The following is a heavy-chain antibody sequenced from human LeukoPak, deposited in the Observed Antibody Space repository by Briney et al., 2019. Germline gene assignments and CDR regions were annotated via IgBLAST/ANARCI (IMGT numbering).Heavy chain of an antibody. D-gene: IGHD2-2*01. V-gene: IGHV1-69*04. CDR2: IIPILGIA. Sequence: ASVKVSCKASGGTFSSYTISWVRQAPGQGLEWMGRIIPILGIANYAQKFQGRVTITADKSTSTAYMELSSLRSEDTAVYHCAREGGNIVVVPAAIGFDYWGQGTLVTVSS. CDR1: GGTFSSYT. J-gene: IGHJ4*02. CDR3: AREGGNIVVVPAAIGFDY.